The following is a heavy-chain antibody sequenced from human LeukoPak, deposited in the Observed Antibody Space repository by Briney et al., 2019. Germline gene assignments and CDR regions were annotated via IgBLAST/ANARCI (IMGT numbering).Heavy chain of an antibody. V-gene: IGHV3-21*01. CDR1: GFTFSTYS. Sequence: GGSLRLSCAASGFTFSTYSMNWVRQAPGQGLEWVSSIFTISSYIYYADSVKGRFTISRDNAKNSLYLQMNSLRAEDTAVYYCARDFGFGDPYWGQGTLVTVSS. CDR3: ARDFGFGDPY. CDR2: IFTISSYI. J-gene: IGHJ4*02. D-gene: IGHD3-10*01.